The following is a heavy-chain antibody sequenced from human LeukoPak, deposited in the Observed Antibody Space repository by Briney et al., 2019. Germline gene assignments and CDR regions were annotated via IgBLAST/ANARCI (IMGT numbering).Heavy chain of an antibody. CDR3: ARAEDSSGYRFDY. V-gene: IGHV4-30-4*01. CDR1: GGSISSGDYY. CDR2: IYYSGST. Sequence: SQTLSLTCTVSGGSISSGDYYWSWIRQPPGKGLEWIGYIYYSGSTYYNPSLKSRVTISVDTSKNQFSLKLSSVTAADTAVYYCARAEDSSGYRFDYWGQGTLVTVSS. J-gene: IGHJ4*02. D-gene: IGHD3-22*01.